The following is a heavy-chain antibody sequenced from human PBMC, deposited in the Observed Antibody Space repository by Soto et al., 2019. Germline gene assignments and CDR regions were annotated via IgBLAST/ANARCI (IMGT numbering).Heavy chain of an antibody. V-gene: IGHV3-23*01. CDR3: AKDESYGSGNYYRGPVFDY. CDR1: GFTFSTYA. Sequence: SGGSLRLSCAASGFTFSTYAMSWVRQAPGKGLEWVSAISGSGGTTYYADSVKGRFTISRDNSKNTLYLQMNSLRAEDTAVYYCAKDESYGSGNYYRGPVFDYWGPGTLVTVSS. D-gene: IGHD3-10*01. J-gene: IGHJ4*02. CDR2: ISGSGGTT.